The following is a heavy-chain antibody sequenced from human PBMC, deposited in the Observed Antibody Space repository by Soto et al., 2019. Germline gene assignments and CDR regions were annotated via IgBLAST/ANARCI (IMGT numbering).Heavy chain of an antibody. CDR3: ATSNWFDP. J-gene: IGHJ5*02. V-gene: IGHV4-39*01. Sequence: QLQLQESGPGLVKPSETLSLTCTVSGGSISSRGYYWGWIRQPPGKGREGIGTIYYSGRTYYNPSLKNRVTISVATSKNQFPLKMGSVTAADTAVYYCATSNWFDPWGQGTLVTVSS. CDR1: GGSISSRGYY. CDR2: IYYSGRT.